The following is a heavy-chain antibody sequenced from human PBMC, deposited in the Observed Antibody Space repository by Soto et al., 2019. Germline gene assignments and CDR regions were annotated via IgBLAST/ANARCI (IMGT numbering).Heavy chain of an antibody. V-gene: IGHV3-13*01. D-gene: IGHD2-15*01. Sequence: GGSLRLSCAASGFTFSSYDMHWVRQATGKGLEWVSAIGTAGDTYYPGSVEGRFTISRENAKNSLYLQMNSLRAGDTAVYYCARRLRGYCSGGSCYGMGMDVWGQGTTVTVSS. CDR2: IGTAGDT. J-gene: IGHJ6*02. CDR1: GFTFSSYD. CDR3: ARRLRGYCSGGSCYGMGMDV.